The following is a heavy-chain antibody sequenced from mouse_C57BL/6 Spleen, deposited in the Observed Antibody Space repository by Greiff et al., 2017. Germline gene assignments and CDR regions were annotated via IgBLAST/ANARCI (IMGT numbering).Heavy chain of an antibody. Sequence: VPLQQSGAELVRPGASVKLSCKASGYTFTDYYINWVKQRPGQGLEWIARIYPGSGNTYYNEKFKGKATLTAEQSSSTAYMQLSSLTSEDSAVYFCARGAEGRYYAMDYWGQGTSVTVSA. CDR1: GYTFTDYY. CDR3: ARGAEGRYYAMDY. D-gene: IGHD3-3*01. CDR2: IYPGSGNT. J-gene: IGHJ4*01. V-gene: IGHV1-76*01.